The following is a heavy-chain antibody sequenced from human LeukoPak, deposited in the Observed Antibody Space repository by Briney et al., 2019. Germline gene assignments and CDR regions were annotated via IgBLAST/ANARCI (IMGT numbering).Heavy chain of an antibody. D-gene: IGHD3-22*01. CDR2: ISWNSGSI. Sequence: GGSLRLSCAASGFTFDDYAMHWVRQAPGKGLEWVSGISWNSGSIDYADSVKGRFTISRDNSKNTLYLQMNSLRAEDTAVYYCARVAEPSYYYDSSGYRAAFDIWGQGTMVTVSS. J-gene: IGHJ3*02. CDR3: ARVAEPSYYYDSSGYRAAFDI. CDR1: GFTFDDYA. V-gene: IGHV3-9*01.